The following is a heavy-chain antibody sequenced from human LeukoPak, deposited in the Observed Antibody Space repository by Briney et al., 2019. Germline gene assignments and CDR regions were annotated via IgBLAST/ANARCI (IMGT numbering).Heavy chain of an antibody. CDR1: GGSISSGGYY. D-gene: IGHD6-19*01. V-gene: IGHV4-30-2*01. Sequence: SQTLSLTCTVSGGSISSGGYYWSWIRQPPGKGLEWIGYIYHSGSTYYNPSLKSRVTISVDRSKNQFSLKLSSVTAADTAVYYCARASGPVGYFQHWGQGTLVTVSS. CDR2: IYHSGST. CDR3: ARASGPVGYFQH. J-gene: IGHJ1*01.